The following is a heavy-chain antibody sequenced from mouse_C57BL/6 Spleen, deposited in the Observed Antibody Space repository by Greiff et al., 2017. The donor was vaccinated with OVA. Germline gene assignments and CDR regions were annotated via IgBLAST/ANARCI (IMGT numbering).Heavy chain of an antibody. CDR3: TGCYDYDHWYFDV. J-gene: IGHJ1*03. CDR1: GFTFSNYW. CDR2: IRLKSDNYAT. D-gene: IGHD2-4*01. V-gene: IGHV6-3*01. Sequence: EVQLVESGGGLVQPGGSMKLSCVASGFTFSNYWMNWVRQSPEKGLEWVAQIRLKSDNYATHYAESVKGRFTISRDDSKSSVYLQMNNLRAEDTGIYYCTGCYDYDHWYFDVWGTGTTVTVSS.